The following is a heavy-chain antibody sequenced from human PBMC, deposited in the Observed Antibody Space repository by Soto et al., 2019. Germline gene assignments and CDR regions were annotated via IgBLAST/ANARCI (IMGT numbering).Heavy chain of an antibody. Sequence: QVQLQASGPGLVKPSGTLSLTCAVSGGSISDNWWSWVRQPPGKGLEWIGEVYHSGTTYYNPSLKRRVTISLDQPAIHISLTLNSVTAADTGVYYCGRHVAVARTRGFVSWCQGTLVTVSS. V-gene: IGHV4-4*02. CDR2: VYHSGTT. D-gene: IGHD2-21*01. CDR1: GGSISDNW. J-gene: IGHJ4*02. CDR3: GRHVAVARTRGFVS.